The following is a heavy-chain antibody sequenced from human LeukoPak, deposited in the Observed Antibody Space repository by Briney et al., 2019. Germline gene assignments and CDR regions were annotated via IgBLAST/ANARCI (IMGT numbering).Heavy chain of an antibody. CDR1: GFTFSSYG. CDR2: IWYDGSNK. Sequence: GGSLRLSCAAAGFTFSSYGMHWVRQAPGKGLEWVAVIWYDGSNKYYADSVKGRFTISRDNSKNTLYLQMNSLRAEDTAVYYCARVAGQNYYDSRRSADFDYWGQGTLVTVSS. J-gene: IGHJ4*02. CDR3: ARVAGQNYYDSRRSADFDY. V-gene: IGHV3-33*01. D-gene: IGHD3-22*01.